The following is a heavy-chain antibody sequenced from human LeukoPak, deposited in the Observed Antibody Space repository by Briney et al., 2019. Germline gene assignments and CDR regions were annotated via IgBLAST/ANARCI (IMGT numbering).Heavy chain of an antibody. Sequence: SETLSLTCAVYGGSFSGYYWSWICQPPGKGLEWIGEINHSGSTNYNPSLKSRVTISVDTSKNQFSLKLSSVTAADTAVYYCARRNERRAPGAFDIWGQGTMVTVSS. CDR1: GGSFSGYY. CDR3: ARRNERRAPGAFDI. J-gene: IGHJ3*02. D-gene: IGHD1-1*01. V-gene: IGHV4-34*01. CDR2: INHSGST.